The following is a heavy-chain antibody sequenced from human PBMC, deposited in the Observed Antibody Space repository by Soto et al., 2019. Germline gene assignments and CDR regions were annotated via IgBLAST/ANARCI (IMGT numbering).Heavy chain of an antibody. CDR2: IVVGSGNT. CDR1: GFTFTSSA. J-gene: IGHJ3*02. CDR3: ARGVAYYDILTGYQKRGAFDI. D-gene: IGHD3-9*01. V-gene: IGHV1-58*02. Sequence: GASVKVSCKASGFTFTSSAMQWVRQARGQRLEWIGWIVVGSGNTNYAQKFQERVTITRDMSTSTAYMELRSLRSDDTAVYYCARGVAYYDILTGYQKRGAFDIWGQGTMVTVSS.